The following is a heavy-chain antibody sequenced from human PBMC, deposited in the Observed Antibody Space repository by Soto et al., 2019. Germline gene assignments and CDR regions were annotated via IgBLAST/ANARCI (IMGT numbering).Heavy chain of an antibody. Sequence: ASVKVSCKASGGTFSSYAISWVRQAPGQGLEWMGGIIPIFGTANYAQKFQGRVTITADESTSTAYMELSSLRSEDTAVYYCARGEVGGSYFDYWGQGTLVTVS. V-gene: IGHV1-69*13. CDR1: GGTFSSYA. J-gene: IGHJ4*02. CDR2: IIPIFGTA. D-gene: IGHD2-15*01. CDR3: ARGEVGGSYFDY.